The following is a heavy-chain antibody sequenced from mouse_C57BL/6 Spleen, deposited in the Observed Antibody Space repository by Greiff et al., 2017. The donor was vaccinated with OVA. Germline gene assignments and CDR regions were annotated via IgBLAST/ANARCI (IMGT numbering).Heavy chain of an antibody. Sequence: DVMLVESGGGLVKPGGSLKLSCAASGFTFSDYGMHWVRQAPEKGLEWVAYISSGSSTIYYADTVKGRFTISRDNAKNTLFLQMTSLRSEDTAMYYCAMDIYYGNYFDYWGQGTTLTGSS. D-gene: IGHD2-1*01. V-gene: IGHV5-17*01. CDR3: AMDIYYGNYFDY. CDR1: GFTFSDYG. CDR2: ISSGSSTI. J-gene: IGHJ2*01.